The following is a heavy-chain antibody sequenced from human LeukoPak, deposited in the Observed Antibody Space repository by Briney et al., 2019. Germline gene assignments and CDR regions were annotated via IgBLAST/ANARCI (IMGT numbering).Heavy chain of an antibody. V-gene: IGHV1-18*01. J-gene: IGHJ6*02. Sequence: ASVKVSCKASGYTFTSYGISWVRQAPGQGLEWMGWISAYNGNTNYAQKFQGRVTMTRNTSISTAYMELSSLRSEDTAVYYCARRYSSGWYGFDYYYYYGMDVWGQGTTVTVSS. D-gene: IGHD6-19*01. CDR1: GYTFTSYG. CDR3: ARRYSSGWYGFDYYYYYGMDV. CDR2: ISAYNGNT.